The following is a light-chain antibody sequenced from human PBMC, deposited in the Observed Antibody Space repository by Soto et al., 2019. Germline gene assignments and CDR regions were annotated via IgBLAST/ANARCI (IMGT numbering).Light chain of an antibody. CDR2: GAS. CDR3: QQRHMWPST. V-gene: IGKV3-15*01. CDR1: QSVSSN. J-gene: IGKJ5*01. Sequence: EKVMTQSPATLSVSPGERATLSCRASQSVSSNLAWYQHKPGQAPRTLIYGASSRATDIPGRLSGSGSGTDFTLTISSLEPEDSAVYYCQQRHMWPSTFGQGTRLEI.